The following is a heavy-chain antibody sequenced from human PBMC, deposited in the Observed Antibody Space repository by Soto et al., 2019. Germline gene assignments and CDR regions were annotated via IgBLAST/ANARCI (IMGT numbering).Heavy chain of an antibody. CDR3: ASRRNPYGAYDY. Sequence: EVQLVVSGGGLVQPGGSLRLSCAASGFTVSSNFMSWVRQAPGKGLEWVSIIYSDGSTYYADSVKGRFTISRDNSKSTLYLQMYSLRAYDTAVYYCASRRNPYGAYDYWGQGTLVTVSS. CDR1: GFTVSSNF. J-gene: IGHJ4*02. CDR2: IYSDGST. D-gene: IGHD4-17*01. V-gene: IGHV3-66*01.